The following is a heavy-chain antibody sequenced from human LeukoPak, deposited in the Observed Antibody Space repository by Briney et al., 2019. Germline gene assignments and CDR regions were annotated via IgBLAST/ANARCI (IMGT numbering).Heavy chain of an antibody. CDR2: IIPIFGTA. D-gene: IGHD3-10*01. CDR3: ARLGSRSYAFDI. CDR1: GGTFSSYA. J-gene: IGHJ3*02. Sequence: SVKVSCKASGGTFSSYAISWVRQAPGQGLEWMGGIIPIFGTANYAQKFQGRVTITTDESTGTAYMELSSLRSEDTAVYYCARLGSRSYAFDIWGQGTMVTVSS. V-gene: IGHV1-69*05.